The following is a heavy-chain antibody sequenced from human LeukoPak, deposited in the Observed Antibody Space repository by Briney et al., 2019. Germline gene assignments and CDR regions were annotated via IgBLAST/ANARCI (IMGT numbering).Heavy chain of an antibody. V-gene: IGHV3-20*04. CDR1: GFTFDDYG. CDR2: INWNGGST. Sequence: PGGSLRLSCAASGFTFDDYGMSWVRQAPGKGLEWVSGINWNGGSTGYADSVKGRFTISRDNAKNTVHLQMNSLRVEDTAMYFCVRDVDTDFGVVNYTFDVWGQGTMVTVSP. CDR3: VRDVDTDFGVVNYTFDV. D-gene: IGHD3-3*01. J-gene: IGHJ3*01.